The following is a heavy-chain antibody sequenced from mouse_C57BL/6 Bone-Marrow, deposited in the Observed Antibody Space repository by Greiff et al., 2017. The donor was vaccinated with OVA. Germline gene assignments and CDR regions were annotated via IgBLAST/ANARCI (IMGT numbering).Heavy chain of an antibody. CDR3: ARFVSYEMFAY. CDR1: GFTFSSYT. Sequence: EVQRVESGGGLVKPGGSLKLSCAASGFTFSSYTMSWVRQTPEKRLEWVATISGGGGNTYYPDSVKGRFTISRDNAKNTLYLQLSCLRSASSSLYYCARFVSYEMFAYWGPGTLVTVSA. D-gene: IGHD1-1*01. CDR2: ISGGGGNT. V-gene: IGHV5-9*01. J-gene: IGHJ3*01.